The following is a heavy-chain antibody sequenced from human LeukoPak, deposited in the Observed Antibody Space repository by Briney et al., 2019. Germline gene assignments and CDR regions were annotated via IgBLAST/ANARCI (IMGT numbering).Heavy chain of an antibody. CDR3: TSGRDIVVVPAAQGDY. J-gene: IGHJ4*02. CDR1: GFTFGDYA. CDR2: IRSKAHGGTT. V-gene: IGHV3-49*04. D-gene: IGHD2-2*01. Sequence: PGRSLRLSCTASGFTFGDYAMSWVRQAPGKGLEWVGFIRSKAHGGTTEYAASVKGRFTISRDDSKSIAYLQMNSLKTEDTAVYYCTSGRDIVVVPAAQGDYWGQGTLVTVSS.